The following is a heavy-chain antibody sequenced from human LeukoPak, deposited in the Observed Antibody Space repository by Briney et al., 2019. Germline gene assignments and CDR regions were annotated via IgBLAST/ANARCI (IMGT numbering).Heavy chain of an antibody. J-gene: IGHJ3*01. CDR3: PSLKIRRIGNAFDL. V-gene: IGHV3-21*04. CDR1: GFTVATYG. CDR2: ISSSGAYI. D-gene: IGHD1-1*01. Sequence: GGSLRLSCAASGFTVATYGSNGVRQAPGKGLEGVASISSSGAYIYYADSVKGRFTIPRDNHKESLFLQMNSLGPHDTPLYYCPSLKIRRIGNAFDLWGQGTMVTVSS.